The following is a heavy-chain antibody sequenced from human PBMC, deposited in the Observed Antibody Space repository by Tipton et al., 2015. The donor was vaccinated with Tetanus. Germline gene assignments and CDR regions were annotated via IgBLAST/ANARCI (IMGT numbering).Heavy chain of an antibody. CDR1: GFTFSSYD. Sequence: SLRLSCAASGFTFSSYDMHWVRQATGKGLEWVSGIGTAGDTYYPGSVKGRFTISRENVKNSLYLQMNGLRAGDTAVYYCARAISRAAGGTVNVRYNWFDPWGQGTLVTVSS. CDR2: IGTAGDT. V-gene: IGHV3-13*01. D-gene: IGHD6-13*01. J-gene: IGHJ5*02. CDR3: ARAISRAAGGTVNVRYNWFDP.